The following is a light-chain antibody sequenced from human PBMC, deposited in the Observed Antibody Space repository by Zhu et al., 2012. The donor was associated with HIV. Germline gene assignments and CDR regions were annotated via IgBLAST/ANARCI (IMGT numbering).Light chain of an antibody. V-gene: IGKV1-5*03. J-gene: IGKJ4*01. CDR3: QQYKSYPVT. Sequence: DVQMTQSPSTLSASVGERVSITCRASQSIHNWVAWYQQKPGKAPKLLIYKASSLESGVPSGISGGGSGTEFTLTISSLQPDDFAIYYCQQYKSYPVTFGGGTKVEIK. CDR1: QSIHNW. CDR2: KAS.